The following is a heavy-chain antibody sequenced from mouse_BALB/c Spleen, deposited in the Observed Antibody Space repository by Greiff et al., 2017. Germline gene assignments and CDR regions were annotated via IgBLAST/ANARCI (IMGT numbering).Heavy chain of an antibody. CDR3: ARPKYGNAAWFAC. CDR2: INPSNGRT. CDR1: GYTFTSYW. Sequence: QVQLQQPGAELVKPGASVKLSCKASGYTFTSYWMHWVKQRPGQGLEWIGEINPSNGRTNYNEKFKSKATLTVDKSSSTAYMQLSSLTSEDSAVYYCARPKYGNAAWFACWGQGTLVTVSA. V-gene: IGHV1S81*02. D-gene: IGHD2-10*02. J-gene: IGHJ3*01.